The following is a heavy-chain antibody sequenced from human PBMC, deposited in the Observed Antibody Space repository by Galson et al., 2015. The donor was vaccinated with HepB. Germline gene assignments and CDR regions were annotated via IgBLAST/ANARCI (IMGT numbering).Heavy chain of an antibody. J-gene: IGHJ4*02. CDR2: LSGVGRRT. D-gene: IGHD3-10*01. Sequence: SLRLSCAASGFTFTSDAVSWVRQAPGKGLEWVSSLSGVGRRTYYAGSVKGRFTISRDNSKNTLFLQMNSLRAEDTAVYFCTRDALVRGLIITYFFDYWGLGTLVTVSS. V-gene: IGHV3-23*01. CDR3: TRDALVRGLIITYFFDY. CDR1: GFTFTSDA.